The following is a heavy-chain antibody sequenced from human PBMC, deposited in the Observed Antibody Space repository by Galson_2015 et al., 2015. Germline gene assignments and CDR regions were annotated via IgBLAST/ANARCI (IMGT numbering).Heavy chain of an antibody. D-gene: IGHD5-18*01. Sequence: LRLSCAASGFTVSSSYMTWVRPTPGKGPEWVALIQSDGTTYYTDSVKGRFSISRDDPKNTLYLQMNSLRVEDTAVYYCRRGHLGYIQSLGPGTLVTVSS. CDR1: GFTVSSSY. CDR3: RRGHLGYIQS. V-gene: IGHV3-53*01. CDR2: IQSDGTT. J-gene: IGHJ5*02.